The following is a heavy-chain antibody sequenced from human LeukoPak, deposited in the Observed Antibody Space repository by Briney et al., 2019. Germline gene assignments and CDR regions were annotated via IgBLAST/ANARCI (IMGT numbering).Heavy chain of an antibody. CDR3: ARDGLGWRGVMGYMDV. CDR2: ISAYNGNT. CDR1: GYTFTNYG. Sequence: GASVKVSCKASGYTFTNYGITWVRQAPGQGLEWMGWISAYNGNTNYAQKLQGRVTMTTDTSTSTAYMELRSLRSDDTAVYYCARDGLGWRGVMGYMDVWGKGTTVTISS. V-gene: IGHV1-18*01. D-gene: IGHD3-10*01. J-gene: IGHJ6*03.